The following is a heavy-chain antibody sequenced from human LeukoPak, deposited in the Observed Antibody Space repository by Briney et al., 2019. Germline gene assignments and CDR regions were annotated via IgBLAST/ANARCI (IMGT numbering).Heavy chain of an antibody. D-gene: IGHD5/OR15-5a*01. J-gene: IGHJ3*02. Sequence: SETLSLTCTVSGGSISSYYWSWIRQPPGKGLEWIGYIYYSGSTNYNPSLKSRVTMSVDTSKNQFSLKLSSVTAADTAVYYCARDSTQKGRAFDIWGQGTMVTVSS. CDR2: IYYSGST. CDR3: ARDSTQKGRAFDI. CDR1: GGSISSYY. V-gene: IGHV4-59*12.